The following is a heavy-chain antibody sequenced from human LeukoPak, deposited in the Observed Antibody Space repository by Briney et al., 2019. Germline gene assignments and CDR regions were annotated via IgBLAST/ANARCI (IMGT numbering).Heavy chain of an antibody. Sequence: GASVNVSFKASVCSFTKYGSSWVRQARGQGLDWMGWISGYSGNTNYAPKLQGRVTMTTDTSTSTAYMELRSLTSADTGTYYCARVGATYGDPLEYDYWGQGTLVTVSS. V-gene: IGHV1-18*01. CDR2: ISGYSGNT. CDR1: VCSFTKYG. D-gene: IGHD1-26*01. CDR3: ARVGATYGDPLEYDY. J-gene: IGHJ4*02.